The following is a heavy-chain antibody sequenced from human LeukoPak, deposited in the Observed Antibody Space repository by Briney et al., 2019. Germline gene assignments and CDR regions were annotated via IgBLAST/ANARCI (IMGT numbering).Heavy chain of an antibody. D-gene: IGHD2/OR15-2a*01. Sequence: PGGSLRLSCAASGFTFSSYAMHWVRQAPGKGLEWVAVISYDGSNKYYADSVKGRFTISRDNSKNTLYVQMNSLRAEDTAVYYCARFVYSNNNFDFWGQGTLVTVSS. CDR1: GFTFSSYA. J-gene: IGHJ4*02. CDR2: ISYDGSNK. CDR3: ARFVYSNNNFDF. V-gene: IGHV3-30*14.